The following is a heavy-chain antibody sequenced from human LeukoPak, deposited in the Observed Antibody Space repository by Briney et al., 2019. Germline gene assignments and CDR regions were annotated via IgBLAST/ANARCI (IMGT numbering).Heavy chain of an antibody. CDR1: GFTFSDFA. D-gene: IGHD5-12*01. CDR2: IRGGGDST. V-gene: IGHV3-23*01. CDR3: ARRYGGNGACFDY. Sequence: GSLRLSCAASGFTFSDFAMTWVRQAPGKGLEWVSAIRGGGDSTSYADSGKGRFTISRDNSKNTLYLQMSSLRAEDTAVYYCARRYGGNGACFDYWGQATLVTVSS. J-gene: IGHJ4*02.